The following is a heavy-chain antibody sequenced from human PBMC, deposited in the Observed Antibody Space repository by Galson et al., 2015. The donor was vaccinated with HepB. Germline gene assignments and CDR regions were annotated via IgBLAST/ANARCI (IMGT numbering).Heavy chain of an antibody. CDR2: LNPDNGDT. CDR1: GYIFTEYA. J-gene: IGHJ4*02. D-gene: IGHD6-19*01. V-gene: IGHV1-3*01. Sequence: SVKVSCKASGYIFTEYAMHWVRQAPGQRLEWMGWLNPDNGDTKYSQNFQGRVTITRDTSASTAYTELSSLRSEDTAVYYCARGATIAVAASFHYWGQGTLVTVSS. CDR3: ARGATIAVAASFHY.